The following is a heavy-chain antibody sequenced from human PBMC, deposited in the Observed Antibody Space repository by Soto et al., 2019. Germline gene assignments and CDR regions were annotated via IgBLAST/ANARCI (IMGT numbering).Heavy chain of an antibody. CDR2: ISSNGGST. Sequence: VGSLRLSCAASGFTFSSYAMHWVRQAPGKGLEYVSAISSNGGSTYYANSVKGRFTISRDNSKNTLYLQMGSLRAEDMAVYYCARKNVQATGDAFDIWGQGTMVTVS. CDR3: ARKNVQATGDAFDI. V-gene: IGHV3-64*01. D-gene: IGHD1-1*01. J-gene: IGHJ3*02. CDR1: GFTFSSYA.